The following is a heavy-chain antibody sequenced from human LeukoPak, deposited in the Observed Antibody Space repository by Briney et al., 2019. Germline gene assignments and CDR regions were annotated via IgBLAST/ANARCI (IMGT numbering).Heavy chain of an antibody. CDR2: IYHSGST. D-gene: IGHD6-13*01. CDR1: GGSISSGGYS. Sequence: SQTLSLTCAVSGGSISSGGYSWSWIRQPPGKGLEWIGYIYHSGSTYYNPSLKSRVTMSVDTSKNQFSLKLSSVTAADTAVYYCARDMGTIAAFSKWGQGTLVTVSS. J-gene: IGHJ4*02. V-gene: IGHV4-30-2*01. CDR3: ARDMGTIAAFSK.